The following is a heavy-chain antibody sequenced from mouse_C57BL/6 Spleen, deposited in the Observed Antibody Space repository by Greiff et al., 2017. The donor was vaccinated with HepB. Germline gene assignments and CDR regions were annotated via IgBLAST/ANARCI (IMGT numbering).Heavy chain of an antibody. V-gene: IGHV5-17*01. CDR2: ISSGSSTI. CDR3: ARMGLIYAMDY. CDR1: GFTFSDYG. Sequence: EVNVVESGGGLVKPGGSLKLSCAASGFTFSDYGMHWVRQAPEKGLEWVAYISSGSSTIYYADTVKGRFTISRDNAKNTLFLQMTSLRSEDTAMYYCARMGLIYAMDYWGQGTSVTVSS. J-gene: IGHJ4*01. D-gene: IGHD2-4*01.